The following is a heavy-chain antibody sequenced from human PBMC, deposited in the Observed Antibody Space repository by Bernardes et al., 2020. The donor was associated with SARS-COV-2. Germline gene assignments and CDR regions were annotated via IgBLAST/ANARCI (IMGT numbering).Heavy chain of an antibody. Sequence: GGSLRLLCAASGFTFSDHYMEWVRQTPGKGLEWVGRSRTKGHSYTTEYAASVKGRFTISRDDSKNSVYLQMNSLKIEDTAVYYCARDNGGGTPFDYWGQGTLVTVSS. CDR1: GFTFSDHY. CDR3: ARDNGGGTPFDY. D-gene: IGHD1-1*01. V-gene: IGHV3-72*01. CDR2: SRTKGHSYTT. J-gene: IGHJ4*02.